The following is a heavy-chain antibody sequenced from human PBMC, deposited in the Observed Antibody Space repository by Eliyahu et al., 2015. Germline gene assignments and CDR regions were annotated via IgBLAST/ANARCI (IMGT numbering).Heavy chain of an antibody. CDR3: GRVDRRAVRRGGQNWFDP. V-gene: IGHV4-30-4*01. J-gene: IGHJ5*02. CDR1: XGXISXXXPY. D-gene: IGHD6-6*01. CDR2: IYYSGST. Sequence: QVQLQESGPGLVKPSQTLSLICTVPXGXISXXXPYWSWXRQPPGKGLEWIGYIYYSGSTYYNPSLKSRVHISLDTSKNQFSLKLSSVTAADTAVYYCGRVDRRAVRRGGQNWFDPWGQGTLVTVSS.